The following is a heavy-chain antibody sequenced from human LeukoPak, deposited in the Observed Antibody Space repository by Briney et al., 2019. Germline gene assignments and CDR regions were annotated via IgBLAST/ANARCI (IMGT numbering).Heavy chain of an antibody. Sequence: GGSLRLSCAASGFTFGNHFMHWVRQAPGKGLEWVSVIYSGGSTYYADSVKGRFTISRDNSKNTLYLQMNSLRAEDTAVYYCARGPSYDSSGYYYFDYWGQGTLVTVSS. CDR2: IYSGGST. CDR1: GFTFGNHF. CDR3: ARGPSYDSSGYYYFDY. J-gene: IGHJ4*02. D-gene: IGHD3-22*01. V-gene: IGHV3-53*01.